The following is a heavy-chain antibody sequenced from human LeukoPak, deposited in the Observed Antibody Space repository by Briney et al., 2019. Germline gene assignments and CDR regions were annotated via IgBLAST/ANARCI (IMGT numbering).Heavy chain of an antibody. Sequence: SGPTLVKPTQTLTLTCTFSGFPLSTSGVGVGWIRQPPGKALEWLALLYWDDDKRYSPSLKSRLTITKDTSKNQVLLTMTNMDPVDTATYYCAHTQYSSDSDDAFDIWGQGTMVTVSS. CDR3: AHTQYSSDSDDAFDI. V-gene: IGHV2-5*02. J-gene: IGHJ3*02. CDR2: LYWDDDK. CDR1: GFPLSTSGVG. D-gene: IGHD6-19*01.